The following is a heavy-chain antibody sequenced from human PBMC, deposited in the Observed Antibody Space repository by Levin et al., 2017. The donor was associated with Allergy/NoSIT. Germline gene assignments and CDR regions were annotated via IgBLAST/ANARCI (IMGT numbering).Heavy chain of an antibody. CDR1: GFTCSSCG. V-gene: IGHV3-30*18. D-gene: IGHD1-26*01. Sequence: GESLKISCAASGFTCSSCGMHWVRQAPGKGLDWVAVISYDGSNKYYGDSVKGRFTISRDNSKNTLYLQMNSLRAEDTAVYYCAKDPVGAIRYFDYWGQGTLVTVSS. J-gene: IGHJ4*02. CDR2: ISYDGSNK. CDR3: AKDPVGAIRYFDY.